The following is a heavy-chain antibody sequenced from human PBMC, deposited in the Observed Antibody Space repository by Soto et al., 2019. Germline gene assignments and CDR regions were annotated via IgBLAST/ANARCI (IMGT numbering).Heavy chain of an antibody. D-gene: IGHD4-17*01. CDR1: GFTFSSYG. CDR2: ISYDGSNK. J-gene: IGHJ4*02. Sequence: QVQLVESGGGVVQPGRSLRLSCAASGFTFSSYGMHWVRQAPGKGLEWVAVISYDGSNKYYADSVKGRFTISRDNSKNTLYLQMNSLRAEDTAVYYCAKGTSDDYGDYLPFDYWCQGTLVTVSS. V-gene: IGHV3-30*18. CDR3: AKGTSDDYGDYLPFDY.